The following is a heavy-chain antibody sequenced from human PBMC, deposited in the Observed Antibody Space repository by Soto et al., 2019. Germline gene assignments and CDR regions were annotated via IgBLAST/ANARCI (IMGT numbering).Heavy chain of an antibody. CDR3: ARGHKVAVRFGEHTGYNWFDP. D-gene: IGHD3-10*01. J-gene: IGHJ5*02. CDR1: GGSFSGYY. V-gene: IGHV4-34*01. Sequence: SETLSLTCAVYGGSFSGYYWSWIRQPPGKGLEWIGEINHSGSTNYNPSLKSRVTISVDTSKNQFSLKLSSVTAADTAVYYCARGHKVAVRFGEHTGYNWFDPWGKGTLVTVSS. CDR2: INHSGST.